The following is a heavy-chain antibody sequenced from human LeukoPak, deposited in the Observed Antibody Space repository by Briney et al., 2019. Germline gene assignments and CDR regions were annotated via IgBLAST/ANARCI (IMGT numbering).Heavy chain of an antibody. CDR2: IYYSGST. CDR3: ARQGVATAIDY. CDR1: GGSISSGAYY. J-gene: IGHJ4*02. D-gene: IGHD2-21*02. Sequence: NPSQTLSLTCTVSGGSISSGAYYWSWIRQHRGKGLEWIGYIYYSGSTYYNPSLKSRVTISVDTYKNQFSLKLSSVTAADTAVYYCARQGVATAIDYWGQGTLVTVSS. V-gene: IGHV4-31*03.